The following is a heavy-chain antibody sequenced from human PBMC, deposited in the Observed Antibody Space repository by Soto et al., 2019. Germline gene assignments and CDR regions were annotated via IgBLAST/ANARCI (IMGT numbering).Heavy chain of an antibody. J-gene: IGHJ4*02. D-gene: IGHD3-10*01. CDR1: GYSFSNFS. Sequence: GGSVKVSCKTSGYSFSNFSLHWVRQPPLQRVDWMGWISADTGNIQYSQSFQGRVTITRDAPASTAYLELGSLTSEDTAIYYCARWRGALDYWGQGTLVTVSS. CDR2: ISADTGNI. V-gene: IGHV1-3*01. CDR3: ARWRGALDY.